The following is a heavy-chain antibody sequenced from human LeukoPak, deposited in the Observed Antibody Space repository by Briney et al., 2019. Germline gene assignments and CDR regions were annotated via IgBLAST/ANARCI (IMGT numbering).Heavy chain of an antibody. CDR1: GGSISSSHW. CDR3: ARRAAGTNLDY. J-gene: IGHJ4*02. Sequence: SETLSLTCTVSGGSISSSHWWSWVRPPPGKGLEWIGEIYHSGSTNYNPSLKSRVTISVDKSKNLFSLKLNSVTAADTALYFCARRAAGTNLDYWGQGTLVTVSS. V-gene: IGHV4-4*02. CDR2: IYHSGST. D-gene: IGHD6-13*01.